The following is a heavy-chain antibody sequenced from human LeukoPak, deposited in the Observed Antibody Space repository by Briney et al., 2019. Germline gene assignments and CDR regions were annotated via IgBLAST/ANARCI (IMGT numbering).Heavy chain of an antibody. Sequence: PSETLSLTXTVSGGSISSGSDYWSWIRQPAGKGLEWIGRIYTTGSTNYNPSLKSRVTISLDTSKNQFSLKLRSVTAADTAVYYCARDRDDFWTYYMDVWGKGTTVTVSS. D-gene: IGHD3-3*01. CDR2: IYTTGST. CDR1: GGSISSGSDY. J-gene: IGHJ6*03. V-gene: IGHV4-61*02. CDR3: ARDRDDFWTYYMDV.